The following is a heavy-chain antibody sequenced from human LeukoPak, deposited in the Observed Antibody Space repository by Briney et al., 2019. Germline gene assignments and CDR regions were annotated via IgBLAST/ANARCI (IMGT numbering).Heavy chain of an antibody. Sequence: GGSLRLSCAASGFTFSRYNMNWVRQAPGKGLEWVSSISTSSSYIYYADSLKGRFTISRHNAKNSLYLHMNSLRAEDTAVYYCARGADGVSSNSRGWFDPWGQGTLVTVSS. CDR1: GFTFSRYN. CDR2: ISTSSSYI. D-gene: IGHD2-15*01. V-gene: IGHV3-21*01. J-gene: IGHJ5*02. CDR3: ARGADGVSSNSRGWFDP.